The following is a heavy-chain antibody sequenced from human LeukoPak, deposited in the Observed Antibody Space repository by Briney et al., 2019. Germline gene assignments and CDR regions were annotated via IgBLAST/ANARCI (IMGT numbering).Heavy chain of an antibody. V-gene: IGHV3-30*04. Sequence: GRSLRLSCAASGFTFSSYAMHWVRQAPGKGLEWVAVISYDGSNKYYGDSVKGRFTISRDNAKKSLYLQMNSLRADDTAVYYCARDRGGKDFWGQGTLVVVSS. J-gene: IGHJ4*02. CDR1: GFTFSSYA. CDR2: ISYDGSNK. D-gene: IGHD1-1*01. CDR3: ARDRGGKDF.